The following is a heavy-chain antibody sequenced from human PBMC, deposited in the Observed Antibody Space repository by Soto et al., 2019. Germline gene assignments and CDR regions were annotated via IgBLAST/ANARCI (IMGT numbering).Heavy chain of an antibody. Sequence: TLSLTCTVSGRSVSSGGYYWTWIRQHPGKGLEWIGYIYHIGSPSYNPSLKSRLSTSLDTSKNQFSLNLTSVTAADTAIYYCVRDRALDSSGHWFDSWGQGTLVTVS. V-gene: IGHV4-31*03. CDR1: GRSVSSGGYY. D-gene: IGHD6-19*01. CDR2: IYHIGSP. CDR3: VRDRALDSSGHWFDS. J-gene: IGHJ5*01.